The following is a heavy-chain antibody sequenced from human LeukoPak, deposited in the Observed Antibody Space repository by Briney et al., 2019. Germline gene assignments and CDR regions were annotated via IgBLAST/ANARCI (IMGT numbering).Heavy chain of an antibody. D-gene: IGHD3-10*01. Sequence: GGSLRLSCAASGFTFSNYAMHWVRQAPGKGLEWVSLISSGGTYEYYADSVKGRFTISRDNSKNTLYLQLNSLRAEDTAVYYCARDFTYYYDSGSSGPHYFDNWGQGTLVTVSS. J-gene: IGHJ4*02. CDR2: ISSGGTYE. CDR3: ARDFTYYYDSGSSGPHYFDN. CDR1: GFTFSNYA. V-gene: IGHV3-30*01.